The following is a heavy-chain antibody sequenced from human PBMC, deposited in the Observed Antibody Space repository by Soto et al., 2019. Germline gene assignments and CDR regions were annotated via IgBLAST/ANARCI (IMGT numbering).Heavy chain of an antibody. D-gene: IGHD2-21*02. CDR1: GFTFSSYS. CDR2: ISSSSSYI. CDR3: ARVLGCGGDCYPDYYYGMDV. J-gene: IGHJ6*02. V-gene: IGHV3-21*01. Sequence: GGSLRLSCAASGFTFSSYSMNWVRQAPGKGLEWVSSISSSSSYIYYADSVKGRFTISRDNAKNSLYLQMNSLRAEDTAVYYCARVLGCGGDCYPDYYYGMDVWGQGTTVTVSS.